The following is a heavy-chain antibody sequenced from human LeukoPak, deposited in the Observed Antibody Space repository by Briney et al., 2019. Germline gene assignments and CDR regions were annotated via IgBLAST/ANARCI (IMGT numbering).Heavy chain of an antibody. V-gene: IGHV3-9*01. D-gene: IGHD3-22*01. CDR1: GFTFNTYS. J-gene: IGHJ4*02. CDR3: AKDWSYYYDSSGFFDY. Sequence: PGGSLRLSCGASGFTFNTYSMHWVRQAPGKGLEWVSGISWNSDTIGYADSVKGRFTISRDNAKNSLYLQMNSLRAEDTALYYCAKDWSYYYDSSGFFDYWGQGTLVTVSS. CDR2: ISWNSDTI.